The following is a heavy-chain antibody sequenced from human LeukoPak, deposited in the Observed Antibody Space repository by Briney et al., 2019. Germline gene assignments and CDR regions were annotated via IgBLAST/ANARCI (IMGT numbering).Heavy chain of an antibody. CDR3: VERWLECFDD. D-gene: IGHD1-1*01. J-gene: IGHJ4*02. CDR2: ISSSGTTT. Sequence: PGGSLRLSCAASGLNLSSYDINWVRNAPGKGLECGSDISSSGTTTYYADSVKGRYTIYRDNAKHHQSLAMNSRRAEDAADYHCVERWLECFDDWGQGTLVTVSS. CDR1: GLNLSSYD. V-gene: IGHV3-48*03.